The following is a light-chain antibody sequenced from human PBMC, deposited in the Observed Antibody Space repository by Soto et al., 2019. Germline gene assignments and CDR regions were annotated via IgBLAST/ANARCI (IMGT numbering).Light chain of an antibody. Sequence: EIVLTQSPGTLSLSPGERATLSCRASQSVSSSYLAWYQQKPGQAPRLLIYGASSRATGIPDRFSGSGSGTEFILSISRLEPEDFAVYYCQQYGSSPPWTFGQGTKVEIK. CDR2: GAS. J-gene: IGKJ1*01. CDR1: QSVSSSY. CDR3: QQYGSSPPWT. V-gene: IGKV3-20*01.